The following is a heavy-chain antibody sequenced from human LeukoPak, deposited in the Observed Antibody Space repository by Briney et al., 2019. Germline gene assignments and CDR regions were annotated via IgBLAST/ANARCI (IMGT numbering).Heavy chain of an antibody. D-gene: IGHD3-10*02. CDR2: ISSSGSTI. CDR3: AELGITMIGGV. CDR1: GFSFSDAW. Sequence: GGSLRLSCAASGFSFSDAWMSWVRQIPGKGLEWVSYISSSGSTIYYADSVKGRFTISRDNAKNSLYLQMNSLRAEDTAVYYCAELGITMIGGVWGKGTTVTISS. J-gene: IGHJ6*04. V-gene: IGHV3-11*04.